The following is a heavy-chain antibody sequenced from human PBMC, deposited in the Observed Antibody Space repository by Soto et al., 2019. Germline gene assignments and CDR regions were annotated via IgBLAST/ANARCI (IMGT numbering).Heavy chain of an antibody. V-gene: IGHV1-69*06. CDR1: GGTFSSYA. Sequence: QVQLVQSGAEVKKPGSSVKVSCKASGGTFSSYAISWVRQAPGQGLEWMGGIIPIFGTANYAQKFQGRVTITADKSTSTAYLELSSLRSEDTAVYYCARYCSSTSCQDYYGMEVWGQGTTVTVSS. CDR2: IIPIFGTA. D-gene: IGHD2-2*01. J-gene: IGHJ6*02. CDR3: ARYCSSTSCQDYYGMEV.